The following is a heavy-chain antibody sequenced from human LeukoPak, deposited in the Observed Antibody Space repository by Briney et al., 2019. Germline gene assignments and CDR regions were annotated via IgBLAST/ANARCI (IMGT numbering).Heavy chain of an antibody. D-gene: IGHD5-12*01. V-gene: IGHV3-30-3*01. CDR3: AKDKGGSERYYYYGMDV. CDR1: GFTFSSYA. Sequence: GGSLRLSCAASGFTFSSYAMRWVRQAPGKGLEWVAVISYDGSNKYYADSVKGRFTISRDNSKNTLYLQMNSLRAEDTAVYYCAKDKGGSERYYYYGMDVWGQGTTVTVSS. J-gene: IGHJ6*02. CDR2: ISYDGSNK.